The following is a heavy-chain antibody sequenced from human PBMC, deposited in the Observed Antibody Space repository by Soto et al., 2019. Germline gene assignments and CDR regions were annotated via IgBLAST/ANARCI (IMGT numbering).Heavy chain of an antibody. CDR3: AKGLLGYCSGGSCYGVGY. J-gene: IGHJ4*02. CDR2: IGSRGAI. CDR1: GFTFSSYS. Sequence: HPGGSLRLSCAASGFTFSSYSMNWFRQAPGKGLEWVSYIGSRGAIYYADSVKGRFTISRDNSKNTLYLQMNSLRAEDTAVYYCAKGLLGYCSGGSCYGVGYWGQGTLVTVSS. D-gene: IGHD2-15*01. V-gene: IGHV3-48*01.